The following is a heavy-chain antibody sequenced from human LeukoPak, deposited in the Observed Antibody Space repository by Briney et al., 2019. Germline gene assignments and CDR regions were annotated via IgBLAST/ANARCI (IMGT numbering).Heavy chain of an antibody. CDR3: ARDSAIGQWLVRGYYFDY. V-gene: IGHV1-18*01. CDR1: GYTFTSYG. Sequence: GASVKVSCKASGYTFTSYGISWVRQAPGQGLEWMGWISAYNGNTNYAQKLQGRVTMTTDTSTSTAHMELRSLRSDDTAVYYCARDSAIGQWLVRGYYFDYWGQGTLVTVSS. CDR2: ISAYNGNT. D-gene: IGHD6-19*01. J-gene: IGHJ4*02.